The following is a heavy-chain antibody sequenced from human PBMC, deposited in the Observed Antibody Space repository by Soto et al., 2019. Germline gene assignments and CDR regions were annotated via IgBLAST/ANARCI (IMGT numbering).Heavy chain of an antibody. CDR2: VFHTGSA. J-gene: IGHJ5*02. CDR3: AREEIFNGVRCSNWFDP. D-gene: IGHD2-8*01. CDR1: GGSISIPNW. V-gene: IGHV4-4*02. Sequence: SETLSLTCGVSGGSISIPNWWIWARQSPGKGLEWIGEVFHTGSANYNPSFKSRVSLSLDRYNNQFSLKLTSVRAADTDVYFCAREEIFNGVRCSNWFDPWGRGTLVTVSS.